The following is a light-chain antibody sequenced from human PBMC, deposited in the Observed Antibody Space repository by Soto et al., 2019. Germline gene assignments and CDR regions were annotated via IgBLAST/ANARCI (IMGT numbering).Light chain of an antibody. CDR1: QSVLYSSNNKNY. V-gene: IGKV4-1*01. CDR2: WAS. CDR3: QQYYSTIT. Sequence: DIVMTQSPDSLAVSLGERATINCKSSQSVLYSSNNKNYLAWYQQKPGQPPKLLIYWASTRESGVPDRFSGSGSGTDFTLTISSLQAEDGAVYYCQQYYSTITFSQGTRLEI. J-gene: IGKJ5*01.